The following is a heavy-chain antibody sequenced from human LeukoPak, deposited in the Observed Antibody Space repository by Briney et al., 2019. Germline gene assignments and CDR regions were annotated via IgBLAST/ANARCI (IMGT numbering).Heavy chain of an antibody. CDR3: AMRRHCGGDCYGFDY. J-gene: IGHJ4*02. Sequence: GGSLRLSCAASGFTFSSYSMNWVRQAPGKGLEWVSSISISSSYIYYADSVKGRFTISRDNANNSLYLQMNSLRAEDTAVYYCAMRRHCGGDCYGFDYWGQGTLVTGSS. D-gene: IGHD2-21*01. V-gene: IGHV3-21*01. CDR1: GFTFSSYS. CDR2: ISISSSYI.